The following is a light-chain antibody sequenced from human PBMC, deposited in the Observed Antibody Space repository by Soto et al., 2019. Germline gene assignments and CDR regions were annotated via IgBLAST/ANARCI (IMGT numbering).Light chain of an antibody. CDR2: AAS. Sequence: DIQMTQSPSSLSASVGARVTINCRSSQSIRNSLNWYQQKPGKAPNLLIYAASSLQSGVPSRFRGSGFGTEFSLTFSSLQPDDFGSYYCQHMRPFGQGTKV. J-gene: IGKJ1*01. V-gene: IGKV1-39*01. CDR1: QSIRNS. CDR3: QHMRP.